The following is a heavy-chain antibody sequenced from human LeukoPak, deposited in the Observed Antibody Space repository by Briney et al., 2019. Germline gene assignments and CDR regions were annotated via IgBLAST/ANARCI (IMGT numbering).Heavy chain of an antibody. CDR1: GGSISSYY. J-gene: IGHJ6*03. CDR2: IYTSGST. CDR3: ARAPPGMAAAGRLDYYYYMDV. Sequence: SETLSLTCTVSGGSISSYYWSWIRQPAGEGLGWIGRIYTSGSTNYNPSLKSRVTMSVDTSKNQFSLKLSSVTAADTAVYYCARAPPGMAAAGRLDYYYYMDVWGKGTTVTVSS. D-gene: IGHD6-13*01. V-gene: IGHV4-4*07.